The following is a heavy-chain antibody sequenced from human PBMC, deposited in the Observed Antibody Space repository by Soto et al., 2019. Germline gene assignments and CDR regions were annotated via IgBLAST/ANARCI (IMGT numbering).Heavy chain of an antibody. CDR1: GNSVSSNDAT. D-gene: IGHD2-2*01. CDR2: TYYRSRWHT. V-gene: IGHV6-1*01. J-gene: IGHJ5*01. CDR3: VRLVGNSWLDS. Sequence: SETLSLTCAISGNSVSSNDATWDWIRQSPSRGLEWLGRTYYRSRWHTDYAVSLKSRITINPHPSNNQLSLQLNSVTPDATAAYYCVRLVGNSWLDSWGQGPLVTVSS.